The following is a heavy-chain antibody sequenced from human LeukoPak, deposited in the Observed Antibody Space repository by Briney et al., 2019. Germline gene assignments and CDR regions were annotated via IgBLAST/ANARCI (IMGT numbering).Heavy chain of an antibody. V-gene: IGHV3-53*05. J-gene: IGHJ4*02. CDR1: GFTVSSND. CDR2: LYSGGNT. CDR3: AREDSIVVVIYLFDY. D-gene: IGHD3-22*01. Sequence: GGSLRLSCAASGFTVSSNDMNWVRQAPGKGLEWVSLLYSGGNTYYADSVKGRFTISRDNSKNTLYLQMNSLRAEDTAVYYCAREDSIVVVIYLFDYWGQGTLVTVSS.